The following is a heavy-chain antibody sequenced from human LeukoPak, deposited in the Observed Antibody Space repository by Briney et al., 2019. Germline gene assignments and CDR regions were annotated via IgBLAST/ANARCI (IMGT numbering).Heavy chain of an antibody. V-gene: IGHV3-21*06. J-gene: IGHJ4*02. CDR1: GFTFSSYS. CDR3: ARGYCSGGSCLDY. CDR2: ISSSSSYI. Sequence: GGSLRLSCAASGFTFSSYSMNWVRQAPGKGLEWVSSISSSSSYIYYADSVKGRFTISRDNAKSSLYLQMNSLRAEDTAMYYCARGYCSGGSCLDYWGQGTLVTVSS. D-gene: IGHD2-15*01.